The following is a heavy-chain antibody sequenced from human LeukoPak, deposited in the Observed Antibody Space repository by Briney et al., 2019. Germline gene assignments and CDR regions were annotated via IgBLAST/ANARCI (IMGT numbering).Heavy chain of an antibody. J-gene: IGHJ4*02. D-gene: IGHD3-10*01. Sequence: SETLSLTCTVSGGSISSYYWSWIRQPAGKGLEWIGRIYTSGSTNYNPSLKSRVTISVDTSKNQFSLKLRSVTAADTAVYYCARDGVTGRPLLYWGQGTLVTVSS. CDR2: IYTSGST. V-gene: IGHV4-4*07. CDR3: ARDGVTGRPLLY. CDR1: GGSISSYY.